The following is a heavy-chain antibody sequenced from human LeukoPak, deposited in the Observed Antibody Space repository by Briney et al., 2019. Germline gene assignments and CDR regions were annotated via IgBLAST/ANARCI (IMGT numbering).Heavy chain of an antibody. J-gene: IGHJ4*02. D-gene: IGHD2-2*01. CDR1: GYTFTDYY. Sequence: ASVKVSCKASGYTFTDYYMHWVRQATGQGLEWRGWIHPNSGGTNYAQKFQGRVTMTRDTSISTAYMELSRLGSDDTAVYYCARQYCSSTSCYPSFDYWAQGTLVTVSS. V-gene: IGHV1-2*02. CDR3: ARQYCSSTSCYPSFDY. CDR2: IHPNSGGT.